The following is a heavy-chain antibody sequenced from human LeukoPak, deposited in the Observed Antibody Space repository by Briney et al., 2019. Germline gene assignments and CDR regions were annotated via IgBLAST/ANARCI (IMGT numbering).Heavy chain of an antibody. V-gene: IGHV1-18*01. CDR3: ARDTARITTPGGPDY. CDR1: GYTLASYG. J-gene: IGHJ4*02. D-gene: IGHD6-13*01. CDR2: ISAYNDNT. Sequence: GASVKVSRKASGYTLASYGISWVRQAPGQGLEWMGWISAYNDNTKYAQNLQGRVTMTTDTSTSTAYMELRSLTSDDTALYYCARDTARITTPGGPDYWGQGTLVTVSS.